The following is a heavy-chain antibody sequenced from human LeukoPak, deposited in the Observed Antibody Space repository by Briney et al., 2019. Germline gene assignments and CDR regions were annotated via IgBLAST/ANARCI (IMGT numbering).Heavy chain of an antibody. V-gene: IGHV1-2*02. J-gene: IGHJ4*02. CDR3: ARDLAASSLYCSSTSCHHPGDY. D-gene: IGHD2-2*01. CDR1: GYTFTGYY. Sequence: EASVKVSCKASGYTFTGYYMHWVRQAPGQGLEWMGWINPNSGGTNYAQKFQGRVTMTRDTSISTAYMELSRLRSDDTAVYYCARDLAASSLYCSSTSCHHPGDYWGQGTLVTVSS. CDR2: INPNSGGT.